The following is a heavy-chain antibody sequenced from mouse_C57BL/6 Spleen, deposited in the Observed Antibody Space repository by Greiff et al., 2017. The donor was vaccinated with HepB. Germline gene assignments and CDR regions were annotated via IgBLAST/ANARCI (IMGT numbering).Heavy chain of an antibody. CDR3: ARDYDYDGFAY. CDR1: GYAFSSSW. D-gene: IGHD2-4*01. Sequence: QVHVKQSGPELVKPGASVKISCKASGYAFSSSWMNWVKQRPGKGLEWIGRIYPGDGDTNYNGKFKGKATLTADKSSSTAYMQLSSLTSEDSAVYFCARDYDYDGFAYWGQGTLVTVSA. V-gene: IGHV1-82*01. CDR2: IYPGDGDT. J-gene: IGHJ3*01.